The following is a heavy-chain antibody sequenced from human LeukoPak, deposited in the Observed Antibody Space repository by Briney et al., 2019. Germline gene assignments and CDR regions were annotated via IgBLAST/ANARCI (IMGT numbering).Heavy chain of an antibody. J-gene: IGHJ4*02. Sequence: SETLSLTCTVSAGAISNSSSYWVWIRQPPGKGLEWIGTVYYTGTTYYNPSLKSRLTISVDSSKNQFSLKLTSMTAADTAVFYCATAYSGSYYYFDYWGQGTLVTVSS. CDR3: ATAYSGSYYYFDY. D-gene: IGHD1-26*01. CDR1: AGAISNSSSY. V-gene: IGHV4-39*01. CDR2: VYYTGTT.